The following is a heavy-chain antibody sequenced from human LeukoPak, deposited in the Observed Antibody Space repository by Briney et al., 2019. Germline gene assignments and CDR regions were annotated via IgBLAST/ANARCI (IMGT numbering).Heavy chain of an antibody. V-gene: IGHV4-31*03. CDR3: ARENSGSYREFDY. CDR2: IYYSGST. CDR1: GGSISSGGYY. Sequence: SETLSLTCTVSGGSISSGGYYWSWIRQHPGKGLEWIGYIYYSGSTYYNPSLRSRVTISVDTSKNQFSLKLSSVTAADTAVFYCARENSGSYREFDYWGQGTLVTVSS. J-gene: IGHJ4*02. D-gene: IGHD1-26*01.